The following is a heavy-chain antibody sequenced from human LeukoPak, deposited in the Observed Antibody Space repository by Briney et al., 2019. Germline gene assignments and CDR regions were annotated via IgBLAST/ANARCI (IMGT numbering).Heavy chain of an antibody. CDR2: IIPILGIA. J-gene: IGHJ6*02. Sequence: SVKVSCKASGGTFSSYTISWVRQAPGQGLEWMGRIIPILGIANYAQKFQGRVTITADKSTSTADMELSSLRSEDTAVYYCARAEVYYYGMDVWGQGTTVTVSS. V-gene: IGHV1-69*02. CDR3: ARAEVYYYGMDV. CDR1: GGTFSSYT.